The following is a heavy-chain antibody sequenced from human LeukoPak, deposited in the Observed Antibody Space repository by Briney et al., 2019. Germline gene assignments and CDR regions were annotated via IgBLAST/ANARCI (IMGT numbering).Heavy chain of an antibody. CDR2: IYYSGST. CDR3: ARDRSVAGLLFDY. CDR1: GGSISSYY. V-gene: IGHV4-59*01. D-gene: IGHD6-19*01. J-gene: IGHJ4*02. Sequence: SETLSLTCTVSGGSISSYYWCWIRQPPGKGLEWIGYIYYSGSTNYNPSLKSRVTISVDTSKNQFSLKLSSVTAADTAVYYCARDRSVAGLLFDYWGQGTLVTVSS.